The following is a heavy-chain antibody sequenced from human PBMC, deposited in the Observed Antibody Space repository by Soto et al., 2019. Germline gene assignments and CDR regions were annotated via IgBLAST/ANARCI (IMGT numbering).Heavy chain of an antibody. V-gene: IGHV4-31*03. J-gene: IGHJ5*02. Sequence: SETLSLTCTVSGGSISSGGYYWSWIRQHPGKGLGWIGYIYYSGSTYYNPSLKSRVTISVDTSKNQFSLKLSSVTAADTAVYYCARERDGYNSNWFDPWGQGTLVTVSS. CDR3: ARERDGYNSNWFDP. CDR1: GGSISSGGYY. D-gene: IGHD5-12*01. CDR2: IYYSGST.